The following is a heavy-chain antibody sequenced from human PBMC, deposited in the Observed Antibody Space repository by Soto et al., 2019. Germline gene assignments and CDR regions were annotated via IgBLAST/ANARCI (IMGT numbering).Heavy chain of an antibody. CDR3: ARDVGHCGGGSCYSAYYFDY. CDR2: INPNSGGT. CDR1: GYTFTGYY. Sequence: QVQLVQSGAEVKKPGASVKVSCKASGYTFTGYYMHWVRQAPGQGLEWMGWINPNSGGTNYAQKFQGWVTMTRDTSISTGYRELSRLRSDDTAVYYCARDVGHCGGGSCYSAYYFDYWGQGTLVTVSS. D-gene: IGHD2-15*01. V-gene: IGHV1-2*04. J-gene: IGHJ4*02.